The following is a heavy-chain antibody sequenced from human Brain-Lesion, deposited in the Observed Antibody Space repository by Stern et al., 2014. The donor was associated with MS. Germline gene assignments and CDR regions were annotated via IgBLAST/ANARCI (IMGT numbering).Heavy chain of an antibody. CDR1: GYIFTGYY. D-gene: IGHD3-3*01. CDR3: ARDQRGITIFGVVTDYYYLGMDV. CDR2: LNPNTGGT. J-gene: IGHJ6*02. V-gene: IGHV1-2*02. Sequence: QVQLVQSGAEVKKPGASVKVSCKTSGYIFTGYYIHWVRQAPGQGLEWMAWLNPNTGGTKYAQKFQGRVTMSMDTSISTAYVELSSLTSDDTAVYYCARDQRGITIFGVVTDYYYLGMDVWGQGTTVTVSS.